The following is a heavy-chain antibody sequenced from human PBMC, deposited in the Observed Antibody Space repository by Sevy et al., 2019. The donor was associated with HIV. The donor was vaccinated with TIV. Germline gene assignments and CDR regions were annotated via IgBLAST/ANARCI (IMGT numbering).Heavy chain of an antibody. J-gene: IGHJ4*02. D-gene: IGHD3-10*01. CDR1: GGSISSYY. Sequence: SETLSLTCNVSGGSISSYYWSWIRQPAGKGLEWIGRVYISGSTNYNPSLKSRVAMSVDTSKNQFFLNLTSLTAADTAVYYCAGGAGAARPLDYWGLGTLVTVSS. CDR3: AGGAGAARPLDY. CDR2: VYISGST. V-gene: IGHV4-4*07.